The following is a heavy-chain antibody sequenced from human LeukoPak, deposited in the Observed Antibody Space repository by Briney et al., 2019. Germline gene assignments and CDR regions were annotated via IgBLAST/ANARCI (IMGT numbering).Heavy chain of an antibody. CDR3: ARAERAYYYYYMDV. J-gene: IGHJ6*03. CDR2: MNPNSGNT. CDR1: GYTFTSYD. Sequence: ASVKVSCKASGYTFTSYDINWVRQATGQGLEWMGWMNPNSGNTGYAQKFQGRVTMTRNTSTSTAYMELSSLRSEDTAVYYCARAERAYYYYYMDVWGKGTTVTVSS. D-gene: IGHD5-24*01. V-gene: IGHV1-8*01.